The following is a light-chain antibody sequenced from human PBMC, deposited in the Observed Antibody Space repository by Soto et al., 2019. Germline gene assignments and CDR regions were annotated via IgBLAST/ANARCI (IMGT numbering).Light chain of an antibody. CDR1: SSDVGGYNY. CDR3: SSYTSSSTYV. V-gene: IGLV2-14*01. J-gene: IGLJ1*01. CDR2: EVS. Sequence: QSALTQPASVSGSPGQSITISCTGTSSDVGGYNYVSWYQQHPGQAPKLMIFEVSNRPSGVSHRFSGSKSGNTASLTISGLQTEDEADYYCSSYTSSSTYVFGTGTKLTVL.